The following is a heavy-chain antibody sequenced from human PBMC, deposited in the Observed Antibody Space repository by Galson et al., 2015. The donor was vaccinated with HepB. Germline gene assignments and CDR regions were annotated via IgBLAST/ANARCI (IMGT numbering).Heavy chain of an antibody. V-gene: IGHV3-53*01. Sequence: SLRLSCAASGFTVSSNYMRWVRQAPGKGLEWLSMIYVGGSTYYADSVRGRFTIPRDNSKNTVYLQMKSLRAEDTAVYYCATTANRVHDYWGQGTLVAVSS. D-gene: IGHD1-14*01. CDR3: ATTANRVHDY. CDR2: IYVGGST. CDR1: GFTVSSNY. J-gene: IGHJ4*02.